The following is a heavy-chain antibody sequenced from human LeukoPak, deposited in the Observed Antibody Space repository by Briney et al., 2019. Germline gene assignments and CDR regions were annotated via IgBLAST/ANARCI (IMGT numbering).Heavy chain of an antibody. J-gene: IGHJ4*02. Sequence: ASVKVSCKASGYTFTSYYMHWVRQAPGQGFEWMGIINPSGGSTSYAQKFQGRVTMTRDMSTSTVYMELSSLRSEDTAVYYCAREDYYDSSGYSPVVYWGQGTLVTVSS. D-gene: IGHD3-22*01. CDR2: INPSGGST. CDR3: AREDYYDSSGYSPVVY. V-gene: IGHV1-46*01. CDR1: GYTFTSYY.